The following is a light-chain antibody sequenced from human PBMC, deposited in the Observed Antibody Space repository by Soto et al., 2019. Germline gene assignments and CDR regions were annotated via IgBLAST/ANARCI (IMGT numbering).Light chain of an antibody. CDR3: QTWGTGIHV. CDR1: SGHSSNA. J-gene: IGLJ1*01. CDR2: VNSDGSH. V-gene: IGLV4-69*01. Sequence: QPVLTQSPSASASLGASVKLTCTLSSGHSSNAIAWHQQQPEEGPRYLMKVNSDGSHSKGDDIPDRFSGSSSGAERYLTISSLQSEDEADYYCQTWGTGIHVFGTGTKLTVL.